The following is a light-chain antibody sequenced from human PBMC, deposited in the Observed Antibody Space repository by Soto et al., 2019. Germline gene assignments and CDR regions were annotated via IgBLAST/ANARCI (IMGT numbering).Light chain of an antibody. CDR3: QQRSNWPIT. V-gene: IGKV3-15*01. Sequence: EILMTQSPATLSVSPGDRATLSCRASQSVSNNLAWYQQRPGQAPRLLIYGASTRATGIPARFSGSGSGTEFTLTISSLQSEDFAVYYCQQRSNWPITFGQGTRLEIK. CDR2: GAS. CDR1: QSVSNN. J-gene: IGKJ5*01.